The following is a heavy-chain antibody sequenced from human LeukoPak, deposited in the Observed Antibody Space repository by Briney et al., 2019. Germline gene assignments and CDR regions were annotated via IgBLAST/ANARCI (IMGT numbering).Heavy chain of an antibody. CDR1: GITFSTYT. CDR3: ARENYYYYYMDV. J-gene: IGHJ6*03. Sequence: GGSLRVSCAASGITFSTYTMNWVRQAPGKGLEWVSSITSTSNYIYYADSVKGRFTISRDNAKNSLYLQTNSLRAEDTAVYYCARENYYYYYMDVWGKGTTVTVSS. CDR2: ITSTSNYI. V-gene: IGHV3-21*01.